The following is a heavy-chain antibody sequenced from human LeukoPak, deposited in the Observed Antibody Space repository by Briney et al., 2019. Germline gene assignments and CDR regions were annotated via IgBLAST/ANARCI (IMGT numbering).Heavy chain of an antibody. CDR3: ARASYYDFWSGYPPMRFDY. Sequence: VASVKVSCKVSGYTLTELSMHWVRQAPGQGLEWMGWINPNSGGTNYAQKFQGRVTMTRDTSISTAYMELSRLRSDDTAVYYCARASYYDFWSGYPPMRFDYWGQGTLVTVSS. J-gene: IGHJ4*02. CDR2: INPNSGGT. V-gene: IGHV1-2*02. CDR1: GYTLTELS. D-gene: IGHD3-3*01.